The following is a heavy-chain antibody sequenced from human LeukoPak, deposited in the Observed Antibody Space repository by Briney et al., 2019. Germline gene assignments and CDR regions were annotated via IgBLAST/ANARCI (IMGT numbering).Heavy chain of an antibody. CDR3: ARDGDYTGYDPIDY. D-gene: IGHD5-12*01. CDR2: IYTSGST. Sequence: SETLSLTCTVSGGSISSYYWSWIRQPAGKGLEWIGRIYTSGSTNYNPSLKSRVTMSVDTSKNQFSLKLSSVTAADTAVYYCARDGDYTGYDPIDYWGQGTLVTVSS. CDR1: GGSISSYY. V-gene: IGHV4-4*07. J-gene: IGHJ4*02.